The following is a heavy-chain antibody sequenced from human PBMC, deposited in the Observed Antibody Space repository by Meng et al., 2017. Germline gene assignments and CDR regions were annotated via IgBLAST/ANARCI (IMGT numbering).Heavy chain of an antibody. Sequence: SETLSLTCTVSGGSISRSSYYRGWIRQPPGKGLEWIGSIYYSGSTYYNPSLKSRVTISVDTSKNQFSLKLSSVTAADTAVYYCARFGGRYYYDSSAAGDYWGQGTLVTVSS. CDR1: GGSISRSSYY. V-gene: IGHV4-39*07. D-gene: IGHD3-22*01. CDR3: ARFGGRYYYDSSAAGDY. J-gene: IGHJ4*02. CDR2: IYYSGST.